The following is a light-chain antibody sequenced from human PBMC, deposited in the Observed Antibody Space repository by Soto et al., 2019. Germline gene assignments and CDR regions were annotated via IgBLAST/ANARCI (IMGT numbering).Light chain of an antibody. CDR1: QSINSTY. J-gene: IGKJ1*01. CDR2: DAS. CDR3: QQYIWSRT. Sequence: DIVLTQSTGTLSLSPGERATLSCGASQSINSTYLAWYQQKPGQAPRLLIYDASKRATGIQDRFGGSASGTYFTLTITRMEPEDFAVYYCQQYIWSRTFGQGTRVDI. V-gene: IGKV3-20*01.